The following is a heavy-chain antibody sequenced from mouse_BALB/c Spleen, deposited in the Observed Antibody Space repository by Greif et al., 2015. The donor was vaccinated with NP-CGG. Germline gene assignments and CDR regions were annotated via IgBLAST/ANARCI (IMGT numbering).Heavy chain of an antibody. V-gene: IGHV5-9-1*01. CDR1: GFTFSSYA. D-gene: IGHD4-1*01. J-gene: IGHJ2*01. CDR3: ARRWDRYFDY. Sequence: DVKLVESGGGLVKPGGSLKLSCAASGFTFSSYAMSWVRQTPEKRLEWVATISSGGSYTYYPDSVKGRFTISRDNAKNTLYLQMSSLRSEDTAMYYCARRWDRYFDYWGQGTTLTVSS. CDR2: ISSGGSYT.